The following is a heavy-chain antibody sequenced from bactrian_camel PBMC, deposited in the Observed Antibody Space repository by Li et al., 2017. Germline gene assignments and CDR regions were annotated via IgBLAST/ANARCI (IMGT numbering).Heavy chain of an antibody. CDR2: ILPGSLT. J-gene: IGHJ4*01. V-gene: IGHV3S55*01. CDR3: ASALRGGSYLRGQYAY. Sequence: VQLVESGGGSVQAGGSLRLSCAASGFTVGARAMAWFRQAPGKDREGVAVILPGSLTVYADSVKERFTISRDNANKMVYLQMNSLKPEDTAMYYCASALRGGSYLRGQYAYWGQGTQVTVS. CDR1: GFTVGARA. D-gene: IGHD1*01.